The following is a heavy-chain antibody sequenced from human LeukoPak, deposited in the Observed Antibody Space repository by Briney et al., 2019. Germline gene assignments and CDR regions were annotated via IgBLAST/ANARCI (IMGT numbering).Heavy chain of an antibody. CDR2: ISAYNGDT. Sequence: GASVKVSCKASGYTFTSYGFSWVRQAPGQGLEWMGWISAYNGDTKYALNLQGRVTMTTDTSTSTAYMELRSLRSDDTAVYYCAREPSIAARPWDYWGQGTLVTVSS. J-gene: IGHJ4*02. D-gene: IGHD6-6*01. V-gene: IGHV1-18*01. CDR1: GYTFTSYG. CDR3: AREPSIAARPWDY.